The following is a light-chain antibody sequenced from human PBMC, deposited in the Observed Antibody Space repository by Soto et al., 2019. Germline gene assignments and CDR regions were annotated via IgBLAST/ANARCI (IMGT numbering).Light chain of an antibody. V-gene: IGLV2-14*01. CDR2: EVS. CDR3: SSYTSSSTQV. J-gene: IGLJ2*01. CDR1: SSDVGGYNY. Sequence: QSVLTQPASVSGSPGQSITISCPGTSSDVGGYNYVSWYPQHPGKAPKLMIYEVSNRPSGVSNRFSGSKSCNTVSLTISGLQAEDEADYYCSSYTSSSTQVFGGGTKVTVL.